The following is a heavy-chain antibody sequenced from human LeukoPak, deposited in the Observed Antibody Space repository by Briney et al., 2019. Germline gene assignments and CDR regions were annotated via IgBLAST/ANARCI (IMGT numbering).Heavy chain of an antibody. Sequence: SPVKVSCKASGYTFTSYDINWVRQATGQGLEWMGWMNPNSGNTGYAQKFQGRVTMTRNTSISTAYMELSSLRSEDTAVYYCARAGVYDILTGYYRDYWGQGTLVTVSS. CDR1: GYTFTSYD. CDR3: ARAGVYDILTGYYRDY. J-gene: IGHJ4*02. CDR2: MNPNSGNT. V-gene: IGHV1-8*01. D-gene: IGHD3-9*01.